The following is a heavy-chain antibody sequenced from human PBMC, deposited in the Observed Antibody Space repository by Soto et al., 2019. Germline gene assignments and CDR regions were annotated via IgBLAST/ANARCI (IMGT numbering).Heavy chain of an antibody. CDR2: INPNSGGT. CDR1: GYTFTGYY. D-gene: IGHD2-2*01. V-gene: IGHV1-2*04. J-gene: IGHJ6*02. Sequence: ASVKVSCKASGYTFTGYYMHWVRQAPGQGLEGMGWINPNSGGTNYAQKFQGWVTMTRDTSISTAYMELSRLRSDDTAVYYCARVSANNQLPHYSGMDVWGHGTTVTVSS. CDR3: ARVSANNQLPHYSGMDV.